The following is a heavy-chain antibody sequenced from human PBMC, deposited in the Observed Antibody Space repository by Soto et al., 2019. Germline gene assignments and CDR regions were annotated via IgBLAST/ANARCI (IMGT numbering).Heavy chain of an antibody. V-gene: IGHV3-30-3*01. Sequence: QVQLVESGGGVVQPGRFLRLSCAASGFTFSSYAMHWVRQAPGKGLEWVAVISYDGSNKYYADSVKGRFTISRDNSKNTLYLQMNSLRAEDTAVYYCAREGGGWFGELSLDYWGQGTLVTVSS. CDR3: AREGGGWFGELSLDY. J-gene: IGHJ4*02. CDR2: ISYDGSNK. CDR1: GFTFSSYA. D-gene: IGHD3-10*01.